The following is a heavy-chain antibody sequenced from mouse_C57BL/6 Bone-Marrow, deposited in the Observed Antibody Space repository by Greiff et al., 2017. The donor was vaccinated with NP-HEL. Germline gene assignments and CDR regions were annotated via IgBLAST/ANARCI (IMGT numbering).Heavy chain of an antibody. Sequence: EVNLVESGGGLVKPGGSLKLSCAASGFTFSDYGMHWVRQAPEKGLEWVAYISSGSSTIYYADTVKGRFTISRDNAKNTLFLQMTSLRSEDTAMYYCARSPIYYGSSYDYFDYWGQGTALTVSS. CDR2: ISSGSSTI. V-gene: IGHV5-17*01. D-gene: IGHD1-1*01. CDR3: ARSPIYYGSSYDYFDY. J-gene: IGHJ2*01. CDR1: GFTFSDYG.